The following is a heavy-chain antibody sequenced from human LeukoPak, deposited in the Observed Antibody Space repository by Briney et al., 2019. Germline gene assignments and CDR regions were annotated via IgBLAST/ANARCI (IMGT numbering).Heavy chain of an antibody. Sequence: GGPLRLSCAASGFTFGDYDMHWVRRATGKGLEWVSAIRSIGDRFYSGSVKGRFTISRENAKNTLYLEMNSLRVGDTAVYYCARLYSSGRYANAFDIWGQGTVDTVSS. CDR2: IRSIGDR. CDR3: ARLYSSGRYANAFDI. D-gene: IGHD6-19*01. J-gene: IGHJ3*02. V-gene: IGHV3-13*01. CDR1: GFTFGDYD.